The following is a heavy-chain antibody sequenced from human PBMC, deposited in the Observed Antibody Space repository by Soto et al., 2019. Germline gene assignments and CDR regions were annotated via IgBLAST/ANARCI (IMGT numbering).Heavy chain of an antibody. CDR1: GYTFSGYY. Sequence: QEQLVQSGAEVKTPGASVKVSCKASGYTFSGYYIHWLRQAPGQGLEWMGWINPNSGGTNYAQKFQGRVTVTRDTPTSTAYMELSRLTSDDTAVYYCARSLTEGYCTITGCYTRPLYGMDVWGQGTTVTVSS. CDR3: ARSLTEGYCTITGCYTRPLYGMDV. CDR2: INPNSGGT. D-gene: IGHD2-2*02. V-gene: IGHV1-2*02. J-gene: IGHJ6*02.